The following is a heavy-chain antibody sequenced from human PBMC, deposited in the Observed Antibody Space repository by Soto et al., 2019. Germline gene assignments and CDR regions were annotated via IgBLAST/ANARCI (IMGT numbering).Heavy chain of an antibody. CDR3: ARYIVVVPAAIDDNWFDP. D-gene: IGHD2-2*01. CDR2: IYYSGST. Sequence: SETLSLTCTVSGGYISTYYWSWIRQPPGKGLEWIGYIYYSGSTNYNPSLKSRVTISVDTSKNQFSLKLSSVTAADTAVYYCARYIVVVPAAIDDNWFDPWGQGTLVNVSS. J-gene: IGHJ5*02. CDR1: GGYISTYY. V-gene: IGHV4-59*08.